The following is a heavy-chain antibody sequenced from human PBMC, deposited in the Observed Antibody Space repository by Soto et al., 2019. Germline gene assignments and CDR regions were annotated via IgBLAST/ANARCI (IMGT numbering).Heavy chain of an antibody. Sequence: QVQLVQSGAEVKKPGSSVKVSCKASGGTFSSYAISWVRQSPGQGLEWMGGIIPIFGTANYAQKFQGRVTLTADEPRRTAYMELSSLRSEDTGGYYCAREGSHYGDYAFDYWGQGTLVTAS. CDR1: GGTFSSYA. V-gene: IGHV1-69*01. CDR2: IIPIFGTA. D-gene: IGHD4-17*01. CDR3: AREGSHYGDYAFDY. J-gene: IGHJ4*02.